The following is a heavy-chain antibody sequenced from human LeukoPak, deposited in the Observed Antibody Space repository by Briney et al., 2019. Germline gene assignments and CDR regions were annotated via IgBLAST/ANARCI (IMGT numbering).Heavy chain of an antibody. D-gene: IGHD4-17*01. J-gene: IGHJ3*02. CDR3: ARNDYGGHDAFDI. V-gene: IGHV1-8*01. CDR2: MNPNSGNT. Sequence: GASVTVSFTASGYTFTSYDINWVRQAAGQGLEWVGWMNPNSGNTGYAQKFQGRVTMTRSTSINTAYMELSSLRSEDTAVYYCARNDYGGHDAFDIWGQGTVVIVSS. CDR1: GYTFTSYD.